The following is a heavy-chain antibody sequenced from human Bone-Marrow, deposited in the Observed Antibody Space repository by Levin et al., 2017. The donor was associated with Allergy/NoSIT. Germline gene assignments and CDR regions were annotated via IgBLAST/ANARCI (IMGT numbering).Heavy chain of an antibody. D-gene: IGHD6-19*01. CDR3: AREGPRGSGWSHFDF. J-gene: IGHJ4*02. CDR2: ISAYNGNT. CDR1: GYTFTRYA. Sequence: ASVKVSCKASGYTFTRYAISWVRQAPGQGLEWVGWISAYNGNTNSAQKLQGRVTMTTDTSTSTSYMELRSLRSDDTAVYYCAREGPRGSGWSHFDFWGQGTLVTVSS. V-gene: IGHV1-18*01.